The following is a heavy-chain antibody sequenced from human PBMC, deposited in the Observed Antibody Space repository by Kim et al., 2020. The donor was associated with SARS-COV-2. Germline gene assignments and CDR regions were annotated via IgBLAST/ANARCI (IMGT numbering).Heavy chain of an antibody. CDR1: GFTFSSYS. J-gene: IGHJ6*02. CDR2: ISSSSSYI. V-gene: IGHV3-21*01. D-gene: IGHD3-16*01. Sequence: GGSLRLSCAASGFTFSSYSMNWVRQAPGKGLEWVSSISSSSSYIYYADSVKGRFTISRDNAKNSLYLQMNSLRAEDTAVYYCAREKVHGGGMDVWGQGTTVTVSS. CDR3: AREKVHGGGMDV.